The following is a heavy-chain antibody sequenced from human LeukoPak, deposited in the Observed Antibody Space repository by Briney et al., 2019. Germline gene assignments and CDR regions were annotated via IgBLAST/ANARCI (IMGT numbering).Heavy chain of an antibody. CDR3: ARTPIAMIVVVT. CDR1: GGSISSYY. Sequence: SETLSLTCTVSGGSISSYYWSWIRQPPGKGLEWIGYIYYSGSTNYNPSLKSRVTISVDTSKNQFSLKLTSVTAADTAVYYCARTPIAMIVVVTWGQGTLVTVSS. D-gene: IGHD3-22*01. CDR2: IYYSGST. V-gene: IGHV4-59*08. J-gene: IGHJ5*02.